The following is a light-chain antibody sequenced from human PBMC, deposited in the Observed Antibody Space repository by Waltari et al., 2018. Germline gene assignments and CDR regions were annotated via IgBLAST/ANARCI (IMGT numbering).Light chain of an antibody. Sequence: QSALTQPASVSASLGQSPTLSCTGTSSDIGLYYLISWYQQHPGKAPKLIIHETTKRPSGVPNRVSGSKSGNTASLTISGLQAEDEADYYCCSFAGRSWLFGGGTKLTVL. CDR2: ETT. CDR1: SSDIGLYYL. V-gene: IGLV2-23*01. J-gene: IGLJ3*02. CDR3: CSFAGRSWL.